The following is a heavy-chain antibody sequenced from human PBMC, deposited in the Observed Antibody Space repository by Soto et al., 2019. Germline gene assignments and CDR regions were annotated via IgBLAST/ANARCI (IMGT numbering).Heavy chain of an antibody. CDR3: TTDSYSTIIIVRFDY. V-gene: IGHV3-15*07. CDR2: IKSKTDGGTT. J-gene: IGHJ4*01. Sequence: SGFTFSNDWINWVRQAPGKGLEWVGRIKSKTDGGTTDYAAPVKGRFAISRDDSNNMVYLQMNSLKIEDTAVYYCTTDSYSTIIIVRFDYWGHGTLVTVSS. CDR1: GFTFSNDW. D-gene: IGHD3-22*01.